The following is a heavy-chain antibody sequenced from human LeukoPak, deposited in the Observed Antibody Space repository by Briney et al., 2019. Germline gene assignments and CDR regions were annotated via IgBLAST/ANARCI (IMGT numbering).Heavy chain of an antibody. CDR2: IYSSGSI. D-gene: IGHD2-2*01. Sequence: PSETLSLTCTISGGSISSYYWSWIRQPAGKGLEWIGHIYSSGSISYNPSLKSRVTMSVDTSKSQFSLKLSSLTAADTAVYYCAGGSVPYYYYMDVWGKGTTVTISS. J-gene: IGHJ6*03. CDR3: AGGSVPYYYYMDV. CDR1: GGSISSYY. V-gene: IGHV4-4*07.